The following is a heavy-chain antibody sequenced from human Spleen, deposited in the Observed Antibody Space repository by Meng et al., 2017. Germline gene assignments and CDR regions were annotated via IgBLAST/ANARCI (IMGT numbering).Heavy chain of an antibody. Sequence: SETLSLTCAVYGGSFNGNYWSWIRQPPGQGLEWIGEISHTGNTNYNPSLKSRVTISIDTSQNRFSLKVSSLTAADTAVYYCARDSRRITVAGLRLQEYHYGMDVWGQGTTVTVSS. CDR2: ISHTGNT. D-gene: IGHD6-19*01. V-gene: IGHV4-34*01. CDR3: ARDSRRITVAGLRLQEYHYGMDV. CDR1: GGSFNGNY. J-gene: IGHJ6*02.